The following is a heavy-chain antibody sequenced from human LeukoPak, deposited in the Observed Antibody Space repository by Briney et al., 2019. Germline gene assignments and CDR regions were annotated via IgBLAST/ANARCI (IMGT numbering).Heavy chain of an antibody. CDR3: ARDVSSWLDS. D-gene: IGHD6-13*01. CDR2: IYTSGTI. Sequence: SETLSLTCTVSGGSISSYYWSWIRQPAGTALEWIGRIYTSGTITYNPSLKSRVTMSVDTSKNQFSLKLSSVTAADTAVYYCARDVSSWLDSWGQGTLVTVSS. V-gene: IGHV4-4*07. J-gene: IGHJ4*02. CDR1: GGSISSYY.